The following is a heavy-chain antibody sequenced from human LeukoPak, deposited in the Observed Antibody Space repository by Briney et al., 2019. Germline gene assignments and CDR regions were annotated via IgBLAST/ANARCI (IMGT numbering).Heavy chain of an antibody. Sequence: SETLSLTCAVYGGSFSSYYWSWIRQPPGKGLEWIGEINHSGSTNYNPSLKSRVTISVDTSKNQFFLKLSSVTAAATAVYYCARGSGYCTNGVCPLYYFDYWGQGTLVTVSS. CDR1: GGSFSSYY. CDR2: INHSGST. J-gene: IGHJ4*02. V-gene: IGHV4-34*01. CDR3: ARGSGYCTNGVCPLYYFDY. D-gene: IGHD2-8*01.